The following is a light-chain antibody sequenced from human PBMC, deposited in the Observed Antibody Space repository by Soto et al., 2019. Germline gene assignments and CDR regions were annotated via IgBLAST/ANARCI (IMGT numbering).Light chain of an antibody. Sequence: QSVLTQPPSVSAAPGQKVTISCSGSSSNIGIKSVSWYQQLPRTAPKLLIYDNDERPSGIPDRFSGSKSGTSATLAITGLQTGDEADYYCGTWDDSLSAVVFGGGTKLTVL. V-gene: IGLV1-51*01. CDR3: GTWDDSLSAVV. J-gene: IGLJ2*01. CDR2: DND. CDR1: SSNIGIKS.